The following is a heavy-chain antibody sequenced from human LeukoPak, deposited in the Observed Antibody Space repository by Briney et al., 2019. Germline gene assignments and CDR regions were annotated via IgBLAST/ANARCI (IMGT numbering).Heavy chain of an antibody. J-gene: IGHJ6*02. V-gene: IGHV4-4*07. Sequence: SETVPLNCSVYGGSNSTYYWMWLRPPAGKGLEGIGRVHRGGNTNYNPSLQSRVTMSGVTSKSQISMRLRFVTAADTAVYYCARDDFEYSVHYGMDVWGQGTAVTVSS. CDR2: VHRGGNT. D-gene: IGHD3-9*01. CDR3: ARDDFEYSVHYGMDV. CDR1: GGSNSTYY.